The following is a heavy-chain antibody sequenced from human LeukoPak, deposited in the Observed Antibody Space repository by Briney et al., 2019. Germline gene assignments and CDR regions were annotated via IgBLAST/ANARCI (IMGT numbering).Heavy chain of an antibody. V-gene: IGHV4-34*01. CDR1: GGSFSGYY. CDR3: AGYIVVVPAARAQGYYYYGMDV. Sequence: PSETLSLTCAVYGGSFSGYYWSWIRQPPGKGLEWIGEINHSGSTTYNPSLKSRVTISVDTPKNQFSLKLSSVTAADTAVYYCAGYIVVVPAARAQGYYYYGMDVWGQGTTVTVSS. J-gene: IGHJ6*02. CDR2: INHSGST. D-gene: IGHD2-2*01.